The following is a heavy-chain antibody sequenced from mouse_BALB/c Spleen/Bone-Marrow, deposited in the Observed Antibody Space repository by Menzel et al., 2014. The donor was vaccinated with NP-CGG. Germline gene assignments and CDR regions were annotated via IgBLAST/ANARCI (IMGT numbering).Heavy chain of an antibody. J-gene: IGHJ2*01. D-gene: IGHD2-10*02. Sequence: EVQLVESGGGLVKLGGSLKLSCAASGFTFSSYYMSWVRQTPEKRLELVAAINSNGGSTYYPDTVKGRFTISRDNAKNTLYPQMSSLKSEDTALYYCARHGGYGNYFDYWGQGTTLTVSS. CDR1: GFTFSSYY. CDR2: INSNGGST. V-gene: IGHV5-6-2*01. CDR3: ARHGGYGNYFDY.